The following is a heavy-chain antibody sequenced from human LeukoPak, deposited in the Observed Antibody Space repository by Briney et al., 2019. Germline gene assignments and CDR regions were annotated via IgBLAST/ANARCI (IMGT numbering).Heavy chain of an antibody. CDR2: IYYSGST. CDR3: ARVYITKWSLGY. J-gene: IGHJ4*02. Sequence: KPSETLSLTCSLSGGSISSTGHYWGWIRQPPGKGLEWIGNIYYSGSTFYNPSLKSRVTISVDTSMSQFSLKLSSVTAADTAIYYCARVYITKWSLGYWGRGTLVTVSS. V-gene: IGHV4-39*01. CDR1: GGSISSTGHY. D-gene: IGHD2-15*01.